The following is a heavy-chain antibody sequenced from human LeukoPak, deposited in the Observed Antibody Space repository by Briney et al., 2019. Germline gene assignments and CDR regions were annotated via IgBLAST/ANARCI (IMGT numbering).Heavy chain of an antibody. J-gene: IGHJ4*02. CDR2: INHSGST. CDR3: ARKVPGGSYFAGKYYFDY. V-gene: IGHV4-34*01. CDR1: GGSFSGYY. D-gene: IGHD1-26*01. Sequence: SETLSLTCAVYGGSFSGYYWSWIRQPPGKGLEWIGEINHSGSTNYNPSLKSRVTISVDTSKNQFSLKLSSVTAADTAVYYCARKVPGGSYFAGKYYFDYWGQGTLVTVSS.